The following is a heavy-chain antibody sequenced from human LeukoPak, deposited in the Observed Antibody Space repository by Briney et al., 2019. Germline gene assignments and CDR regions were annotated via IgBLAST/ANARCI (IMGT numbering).Heavy chain of an antibody. D-gene: IGHD3-22*01. J-gene: IGHJ4*02. Sequence: SETLSLTCTVSGGSISNYYWSWIRLPAGKGLEWIGRIYTSGNIDYNPSLKSRVTISVDTSRNQFSLNLWSVTAADTAVFYCARESKTYDGSGYYHDSWGQGTLVTVSS. CDR3: ARESKTYDGSGYYHDS. V-gene: IGHV4-4*07. CDR2: IYTSGNI. CDR1: GGSISNYY.